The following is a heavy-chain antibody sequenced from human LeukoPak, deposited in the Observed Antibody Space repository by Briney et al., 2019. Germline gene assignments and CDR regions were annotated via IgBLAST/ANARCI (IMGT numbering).Heavy chain of an antibody. CDR1: GFTFSSSA. V-gene: IGHV3-23*01. CDR2: ISGSDSST. J-gene: IGHJ5*02. Sequence: PGGSLRLSCAASGFTFSSSAMSWVRQAPGKGLEWVSTISGSDSSTYYADSVKGRFTISRDNSKNTLYLQMNSLRTEDTAVYYCARTRAAAGYSSFWFDPWGQGTLVTVSS. CDR3: ARTRAAAGYSSFWFDP. D-gene: IGHD6-13*01.